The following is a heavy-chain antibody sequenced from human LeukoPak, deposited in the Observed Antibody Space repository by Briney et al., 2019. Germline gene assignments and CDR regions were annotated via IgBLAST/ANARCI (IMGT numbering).Heavy chain of an antibody. V-gene: IGHV4-30-2*01. CDR2: IYHSGST. Sequence: SQTLSLTCAVSGGSISSGGYSWSWIRQPPGQGLEWIGYIYHSGSTYYNPSLKSRVTISVDTSKNQFSLKLSSVTAADTAVYYCARGRGYCSSTSCYGTARRGMDVWGQGTTVTVSS. J-gene: IGHJ6*02. CDR3: ARGRGYCSSTSCYGTARRGMDV. CDR1: GGSISSGGYS. D-gene: IGHD2-2*01.